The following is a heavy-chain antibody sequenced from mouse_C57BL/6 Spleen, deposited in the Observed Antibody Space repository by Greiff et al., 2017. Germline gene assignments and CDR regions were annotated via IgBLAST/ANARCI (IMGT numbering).Heavy chain of an antibody. CDR3: ARGAGKCVFDY. CDR2: INPYNGGT. Sequence: VQLQQSGPVLVKPGASVKMSCKASGYTFTDYYMNWVKQSHGKSLEWIGVINPYNGGTSYNQKFKGKATLTVDKSSSTAYMELNSLTSEDSAVYYCARGAGKCVFDYWGQGTTLTVSS. J-gene: IGHJ2*01. V-gene: IGHV1-19*01. CDR1: GYTFTDYY. D-gene: IGHD3-3*01.